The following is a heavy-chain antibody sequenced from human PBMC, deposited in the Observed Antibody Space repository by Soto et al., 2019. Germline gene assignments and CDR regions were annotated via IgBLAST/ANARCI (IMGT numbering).Heavy chain of an antibody. Sequence: GQLVQSEAEEKKPGSSVKVSCKASGGTFSSYSINWVRQAPGHGLEWMGEIIHVFGTANYAQKCQGRVTITTDESTSTANMELSSLRPEDTDVYYCARDGGRHSGGIDYWGQGTLVTVSS. CDR2: IIHVFGTA. J-gene: IGHJ4*02. CDR1: GGTFSSYS. D-gene: IGHD1-26*01. CDR3: ARDGGRHSGGIDY. V-gene: IGHV1-69*01.